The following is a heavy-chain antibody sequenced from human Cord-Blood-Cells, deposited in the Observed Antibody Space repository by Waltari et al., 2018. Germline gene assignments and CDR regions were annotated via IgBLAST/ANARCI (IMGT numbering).Heavy chain of an antibody. D-gene: IGHD1-26*01. Sequence: EVQLVESGGGLVQPGGSLRLSCAASGFTFSSYDMHWVRQATGKGLEWVSAIGTAGDKDYPGSVKGRFTISRENAKNSLYLQMNSLRAGDTAVYYCARAKEGGGSYWYFDLWGRGTLVTVSS. V-gene: IGHV3-13*01. CDR2: IGTAGDK. J-gene: IGHJ2*01. CDR3: ARAKEGGGSYWYFDL. CDR1: GFTFSSYD.